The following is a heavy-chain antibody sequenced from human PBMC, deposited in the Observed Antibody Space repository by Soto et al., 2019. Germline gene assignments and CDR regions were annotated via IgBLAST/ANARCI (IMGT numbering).Heavy chain of an antibody. CDR1: GGSINIGGYY. CDR3: AKCSNYVGWFDP. V-gene: IGHV4-31*03. CDR2: IYHSGNT. Sequence: CSVSGGSINIGGYYWTWIRQQPGKGLEWIGYIYHSGNTYYNPSLKSRAVISIETSKNEFSLKLSSVTAADTAVYFCAKCSNYVGWFDPWGQGTLVTVSS. D-gene: IGHD4-4*01. J-gene: IGHJ5*02.